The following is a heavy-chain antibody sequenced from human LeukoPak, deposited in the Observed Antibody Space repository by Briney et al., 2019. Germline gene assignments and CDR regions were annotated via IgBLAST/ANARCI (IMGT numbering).Heavy chain of an antibody. CDR2: IYYSGST. Sequence: SETLSLTCTVSGGSISSSSYYWGWIRQPPGKGLEWIGSIYYSGSTYYNPSLKSRVTISVDTSKTQFSLKLSSVTAADTAVYYCARQVIRAMILEVKHSHFDYWGQGTLVTVSS. J-gene: IGHJ4*02. CDR3: ARQVIRAMILEVKHSHFDY. D-gene: IGHD3-22*01. V-gene: IGHV4-39*01. CDR1: GGSISSSSYY.